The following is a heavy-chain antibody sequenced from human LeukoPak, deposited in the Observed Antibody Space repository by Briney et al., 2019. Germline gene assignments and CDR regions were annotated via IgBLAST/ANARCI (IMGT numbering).Heavy chain of an antibody. J-gene: IGHJ6*03. CDR3: ARDGLGYCSSTSCYTYYYYYMDV. D-gene: IGHD2-2*02. Sequence: SETLSLTCTVSGGSISSYYWSWIRQPAGKGLEWIGRIYTSGSTNYNPSLKSRVTMSVDTSKNQFSLKLSSVTAADTAVYYCARDGLGYCSSTSCYTYYYYYMDVWGKGTTVTVSS. CDR2: IYTSGST. CDR1: GGSISSYY. V-gene: IGHV4-4*07.